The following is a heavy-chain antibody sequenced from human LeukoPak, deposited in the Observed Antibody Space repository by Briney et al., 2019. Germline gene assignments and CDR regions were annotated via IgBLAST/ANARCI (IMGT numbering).Heavy chain of an antibody. D-gene: IGHD2-2*01. Sequence: GGSLRLTCAASGFTFSSYSMNWVRQAPGKGLEWVSSISSSSSYIYYADSVKGRFTISRDYAKNSLYLQMNSLRAEDTAVYYCARDPPRCSSTSCYAFDIWGQGTMVTVSS. CDR2: ISSSSSYI. CDR3: ARDPPRCSSTSCYAFDI. CDR1: GFTFSSYS. V-gene: IGHV3-21*01. J-gene: IGHJ3*02.